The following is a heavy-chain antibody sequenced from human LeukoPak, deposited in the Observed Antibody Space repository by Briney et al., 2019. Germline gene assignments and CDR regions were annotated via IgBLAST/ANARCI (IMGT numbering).Heavy chain of an antibody. CDR3: ARGRGYNSNSLRSFDY. Sequence: SETLSLTCTVSGSSISDYYWSWIRQSPGKGLEWIGCIQNRGSTNYNPSLKSRVAISVDTSKNQFSLKLSSVPAADTAVYYCARGRGYNSNSLRSFDYWGQGTLVTVSS. CDR2: IQNRGST. CDR1: GSSISDYY. D-gene: IGHD4-11*01. J-gene: IGHJ4*02. V-gene: IGHV4-59*12.